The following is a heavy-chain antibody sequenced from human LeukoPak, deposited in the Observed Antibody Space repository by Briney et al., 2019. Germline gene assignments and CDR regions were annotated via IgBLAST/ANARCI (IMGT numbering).Heavy chain of an antibody. CDR2: ISRNSGSI. V-gene: IGHV3-9*01. CDR1: GFTFDDYA. J-gene: IGHJ4*02. CDR3: AKEEAAAGPFDY. D-gene: IGHD6-13*01. Sequence: GGSLRLSCAASGFTFDDYAMHWVRQAPGKGLGWVSGISRNSGSIGYADSVKGRFTISRDNAKNSLYLQMNSLRAEDTALYYCAKEEAAAGPFDYWGQGTLVTVSS.